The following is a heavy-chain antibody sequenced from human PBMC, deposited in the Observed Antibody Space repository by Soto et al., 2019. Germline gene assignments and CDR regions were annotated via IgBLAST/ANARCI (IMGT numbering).Heavy chain of an antibody. CDR1: GFTFSDYY. CDR3: AKGSYSGVYSDFDY. D-gene: IGHD1-26*01. CDR2: ISSSGSTI. Sequence: QVQLVESGGGLVKPGGSLRLSCAASGFTFSDYYMSWIRQAPGKGLEWVSYISSSGSTIYYADSVKGRFTLSRDNSKNTLYLQMNSLRAGDTAVYYCAKGSYSGVYSDFDYWGQGTLVTVSS. J-gene: IGHJ4*02. V-gene: IGHV3-11*04.